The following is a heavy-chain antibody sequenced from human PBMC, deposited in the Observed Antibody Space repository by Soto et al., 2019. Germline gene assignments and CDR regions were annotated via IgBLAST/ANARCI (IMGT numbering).Heavy chain of an antibody. CDR1: GYTFTDYY. CDR2: VDPEDGET. V-gene: IGHV1-69-2*01. CDR3: ATDSVAGPGVYYYGMDV. D-gene: IGHD6-19*01. J-gene: IGHJ6*02. Sequence: EVQLVQSGAEVKKPGATVKISCKVSGYTFTDYYMHWVQQAPGKGLEWMGLVDPEDGETIYAEKFQGRVTITADTSTDTAYMELSSLRSEDTAVYYCATDSVAGPGVYYYGMDVWGQGTTVTVSS.